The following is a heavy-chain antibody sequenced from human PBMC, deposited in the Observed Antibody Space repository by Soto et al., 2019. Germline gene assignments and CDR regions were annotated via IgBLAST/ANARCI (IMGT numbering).Heavy chain of an antibody. D-gene: IGHD3-3*01. CDR2: ISSSSSTI. Sequence: GGSLRLSCAASGFTFSSYSMNWVRQAPGKGLEWVSYISSSSSTIYYADSVKGRFTISRDNAKNSLYLQMNSLRDEDTAVYYCASNPDFWSGYSVWGQGTLVTVSS. J-gene: IGHJ4*02. CDR1: GFTFSSYS. V-gene: IGHV3-48*02. CDR3: ASNPDFWSGYSV.